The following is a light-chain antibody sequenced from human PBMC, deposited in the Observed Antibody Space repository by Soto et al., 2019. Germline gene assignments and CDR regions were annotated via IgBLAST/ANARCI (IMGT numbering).Light chain of an antibody. Sequence: EMEVTQSPATRSLSPGERATLSCRASQSVSSNLAWYQQKPGQAPRLLIYGASTRATGIPARFSGSGSGTDFTLTVSSLEAEDSAVYYCQQRSSSITFGQGTRLEIK. CDR2: GAS. CDR3: QQRSSSIT. CDR1: QSVSSN. V-gene: IGKV3-11*01. J-gene: IGKJ5*01.